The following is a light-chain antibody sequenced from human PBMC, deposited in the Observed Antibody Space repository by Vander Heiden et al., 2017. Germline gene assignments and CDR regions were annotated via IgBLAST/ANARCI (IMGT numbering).Light chain of an antibody. V-gene: IGKV1-5*03. J-gene: IGKJ1*01. CDR2: KAS. Sequence: DIQMTQSPSTLSASVGDRVAITCRASQPINYYLAWYQQKPGKAPKVLIYKASSLESGLPSRFSGSGSGTEFTLTINSLQPDDFATYYCQQFHRFPVTFGQGTKVEIK. CDR1: QPINYY. CDR3: QQFHRFPVT.